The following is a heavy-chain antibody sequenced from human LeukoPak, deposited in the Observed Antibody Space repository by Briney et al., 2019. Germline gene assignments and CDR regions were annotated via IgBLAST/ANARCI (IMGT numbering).Heavy chain of an antibody. J-gene: IGHJ3*02. D-gene: IGHD3-22*01. CDR2: IIPIFGTA. V-gene: IGHV1-69*05. Sequence: SVKVSCKASGGTFSSYAISWVRQAPGQGLEWMGGIIPIFGTANYGQKFQGRVTITTDESTSKAYMELSSLRSEDTAVYYCAREVVYDAFDIWGQGTMVTVSS. CDR1: GGTFSSYA. CDR3: AREVVYDAFDI.